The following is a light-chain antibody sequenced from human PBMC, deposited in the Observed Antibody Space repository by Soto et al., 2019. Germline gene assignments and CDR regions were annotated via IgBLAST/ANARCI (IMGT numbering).Light chain of an antibody. CDR3: AAWDDSLNGHVV. CDR2: SNN. J-gene: IGLJ2*01. V-gene: IGLV1-44*01. CDR1: SSNIGSNT. Sequence: QSVLTQPPSASGTPGQRVTISCSGSSSNIGSNTVNWYQQLPGTAPKLLIYSNNQRPSGVPDRFSGSKSGTSASLAISGLQSEDEAEYYCAAWDDSLNGHVVFGSGTKLTVL.